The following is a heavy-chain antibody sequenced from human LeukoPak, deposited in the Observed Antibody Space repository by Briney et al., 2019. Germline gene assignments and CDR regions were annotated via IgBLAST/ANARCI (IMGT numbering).Heavy chain of an antibody. CDR3: ARDQYYDSSTYYEIDY. V-gene: IGHV4-59*12. D-gene: IGHD3-22*01. J-gene: IGHJ4*02. CDR2: IYNSGST. Sequence: SETLSLTCTVSGDSFSYFYWSWIRQPPGKGLEWIGYIYNSGSTSYNPSLKSRVTMSVDTSKNQFSLKLSSVTAADTAVYYCARDQYYDSSTYYEIDYWGQGTLVTVSS. CDR1: GDSFSYFY.